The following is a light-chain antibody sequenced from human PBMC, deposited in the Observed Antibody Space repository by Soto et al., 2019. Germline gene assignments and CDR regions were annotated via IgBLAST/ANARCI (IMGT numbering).Light chain of an antibody. V-gene: IGKV3-20*01. Sequence: EKLLTQSPGTLSLSPGERATLSCSASQSVTKNYLAWYQQKPGQAPRVVIYGASSRATGIPDRFSGSGSGKDFTLTLSRLEPADSEVSNCHQYTGSPFAFRGGTKVEIK. CDR2: GAS. J-gene: IGKJ4*01. CDR1: QSVTKNY. CDR3: HQYTGSPFA.